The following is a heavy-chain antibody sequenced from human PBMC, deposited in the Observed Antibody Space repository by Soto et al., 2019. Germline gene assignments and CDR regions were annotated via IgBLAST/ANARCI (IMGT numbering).Heavy chain of an antibody. CDR3: VRQGIGNLHGLVDV. CDR1: SGPSSSHN. V-gene: IGHV4-59*08. Sequence: QVQLQQSGPGLVKPSETLSLTCSVSSGPSSSHNWGWIRQPPGRGLEGIGYVYSTGGTSYNPSLKTRVTISADTSTNHISLTLTSVTAADTAVYYCVRQGIGNLHGLVDVWGQGTTVRVSS. J-gene: IGHJ6*02. D-gene: IGHD1-1*01. CDR2: VYSTGGT.